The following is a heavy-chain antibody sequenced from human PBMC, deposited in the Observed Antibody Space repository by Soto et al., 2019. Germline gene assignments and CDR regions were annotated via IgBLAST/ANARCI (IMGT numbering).Heavy chain of an antibody. D-gene: IGHD3-16*01. CDR2: INPSGGTT. CDR3: DRGLSLNCFDP. V-gene: IGHV1-46*01. J-gene: IGHJ5*02. CDR1: GYTFTGYY. Sequence: ASVKVSCKASGYTFTGYYMHWLRQAPGQGLEWMGVINPSGGTTNYAQKFQGRVTMTRDTSTSTVYMELSSLRSEDTAVYYCDRGLSLNCFDPWGQGTLVTVSS.